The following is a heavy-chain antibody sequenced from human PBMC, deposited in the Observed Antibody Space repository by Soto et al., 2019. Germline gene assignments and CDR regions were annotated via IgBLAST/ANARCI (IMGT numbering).Heavy chain of an antibody. V-gene: IGHV4-34*01. CDR2: INHSGST. CDR1: GGSLSGYY. Sequence: QVQLQQWGAGLLKPSETLSLTCAVYGGSLSGYYWSWIRQPPGKGLEWIGEINHSGSTNYNPSLKSRVTISVDTSKNQFSLKLSSVAAADTAVYYCARGGSGGDRSPYYFDYWGQGTLVTVSS. D-gene: IGHD2-21*01. J-gene: IGHJ4*02. CDR3: ARGGSGGDRSPYYFDY.